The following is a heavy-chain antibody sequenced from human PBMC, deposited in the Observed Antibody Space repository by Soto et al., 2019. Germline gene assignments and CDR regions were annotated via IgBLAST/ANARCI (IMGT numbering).Heavy chain of an antibody. J-gene: IGHJ6*02. CDR2: IYSGGST. D-gene: IGHD5-18*01. Sequence: GGSLSLSCAASGFTVSSNYMSWVRQAPGKGLEWVSVIYSGGSTYYADSVKGRFTISRDNSKNTLYLQMNSLRAEDTAVYYCARTDTDLYGMDVWGQGTTVTVSS. CDR1: GFTVSSNY. CDR3: ARTDTDLYGMDV. V-gene: IGHV3-53*01.